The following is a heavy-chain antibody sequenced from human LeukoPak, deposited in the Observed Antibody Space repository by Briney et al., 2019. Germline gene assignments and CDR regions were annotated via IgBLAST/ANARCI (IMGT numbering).Heavy chain of an antibody. D-gene: IGHD3-10*01. CDR2: ISSSGSTL. J-gene: IGHJ5*02. CDR1: GFTFSSYE. Sequence: GGSLRLSCAASGFTFSSYEMNWVRQAPGKGLEWVSYISSSGSTLYYADSVKGRFTISRDNAKNSLYLQMNSLRAEDTAVYYCARVWWFGELSYGFDPWGQGTLVTVSS. CDR3: ARVWWFGELSYGFDP. V-gene: IGHV3-48*03.